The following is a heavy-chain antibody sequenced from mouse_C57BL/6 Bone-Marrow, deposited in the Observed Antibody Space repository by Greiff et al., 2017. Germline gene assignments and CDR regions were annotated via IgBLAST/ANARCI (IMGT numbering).Heavy chain of an antibody. CDR1: GYTFTDYE. CDR3: TRGGYYGY. V-gene: IGHV1-15*01. Sequence: QVHVKQSGAELVRPGASVTLSCKASGYTFTDYEMHWVKQTPVHGLEWIGAIDPETGGTAYNQKFKGKAILTADKSSSTAYMELRSLTSEDSAVYYCTRGGYYGYWGQGTTLTVSS. CDR2: IDPETGGT. J-gene: IGHJ2*01. D-gene: IGHD2-3*01.